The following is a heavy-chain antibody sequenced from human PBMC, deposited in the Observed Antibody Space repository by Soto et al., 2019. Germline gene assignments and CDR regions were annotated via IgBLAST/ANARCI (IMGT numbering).Heavy chain of an antibody. J-gene: IGHJ4*02. D-gene: IGHD6-13*01. CDR3: ARGYSSSPLFEDYFDY. Sequence: LRLSCAASGFTFSSYAMSWVRQAPGKGLEWVSAISGSGGSTYYADSVKGRFTISRDNSKNTLYLQMNSLRAEDTAVYYCARGYSSSPLFEDYFDYWGQGALVTVSS. V-gene: IGHV3-23*01. CDR2: ISGSGGST. CDR1: GFTFSSYA.